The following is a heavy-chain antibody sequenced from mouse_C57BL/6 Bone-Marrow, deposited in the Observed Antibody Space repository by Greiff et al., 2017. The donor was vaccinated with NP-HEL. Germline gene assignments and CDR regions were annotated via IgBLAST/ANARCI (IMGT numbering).Heavy chain of an antibody. J-gene: IGHJ3*01. CDR1: GFTFSSYA. V-gene: IGHV5-4*01. Sequence: EVHLVESGGGLVKPGGSLKLSCAASGFTFSSYAMSWVRQTPEKRLEWVATISDGGSYTYYPDNVKGRFTISRDNAKNNLYLQMSHLKSEDTAMYYCARALRGFAYWGQGTLVTVSA. CDR2: ISDGGSYT. CDR3: ARALRGFAY. D-gene: IGHD1-1*01.